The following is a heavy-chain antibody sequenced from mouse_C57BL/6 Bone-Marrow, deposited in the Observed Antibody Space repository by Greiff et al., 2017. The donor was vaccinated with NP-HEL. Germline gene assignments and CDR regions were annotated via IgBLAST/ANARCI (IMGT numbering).Heavy chain of an antibody. V-gene: IGHV5-6*01. Sequence: DVHLVESGGDLVKPGGSLKLSCAASGFTFSSYGMSWVRQTPDKRLEWVATISSGGSYTYYPDSVKGRFTISRDNAKNTLYLQMSSLKSEDTAMYYCARHGHWYFDVWGTGTTVTVSS. CDR3: ARHGHWYFDV. CDR1: GFTFSSYG. D-gene: IGHD3-1*01. J-gene: IGHJ1*03. CDR2: ISSGGSYT.